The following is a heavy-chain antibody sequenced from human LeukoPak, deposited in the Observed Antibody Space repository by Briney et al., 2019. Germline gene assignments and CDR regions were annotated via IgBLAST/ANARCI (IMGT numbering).Heavy chain of an antibody. Sequence: SETLSLTCTVPGGSVSSGTYYWTWMRQSPGKGLEWIGYIYYTGSTEYNPSLKSRASISVDPFKNQFSLELSAVSAADTAVYYCAGAPNTADFDFWGQGTQATVSS. V-gene: IGHV4-61*01. CDR2: IYYTGST. CDR3: AGAPNTADFDF. CDR1: GGSVSSGTYY. J-gene: IGHJ4*02.